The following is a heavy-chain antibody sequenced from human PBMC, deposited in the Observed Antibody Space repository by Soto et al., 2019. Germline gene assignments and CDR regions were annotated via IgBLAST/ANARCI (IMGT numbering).Heavy chain of an antibody. Sequence: GESLKISCKGFGYTFSSDWIGWVRQMPGKGLEWMGIIYPGDSDTRYSPSFQGQVTISADKSISTAYLQWSSLRASDTAMYYCARNHAKRGNYYYYYGMDVWGQGTTVTVSS. J-gene: IGHJ6*02. CDR3: ARNHAKRGNYYYYYGMDV. D-gene: IGHD3-10*01. CDR1: GYTFSSDW. CDR2: IYPGDSDT. V-gene: IGHV5-51*01.